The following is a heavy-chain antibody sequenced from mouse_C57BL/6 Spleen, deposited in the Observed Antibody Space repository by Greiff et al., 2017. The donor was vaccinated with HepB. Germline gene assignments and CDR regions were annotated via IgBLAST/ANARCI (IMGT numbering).Heavy chain of an antibody. V-gene: IGHV1-82*01. D-gene: IGHD2-3*01. CDR1: GYAFSSSW. Sequence: QVQLKQSGPELVKPGASVKISCKASGYAFSSSWMNWVKQRPGKGLEWIGRIYPGDGDTNYNGKFKGKATLTADKSSSTAYMQLSSLTSEDSAVYFCARSPYDGYYWFAYWGQGTLVTVSA. J-gene: IGHJ3*01. CDR3: ARSPYDGYYWFAY. CDR2: IYPGDGDT.